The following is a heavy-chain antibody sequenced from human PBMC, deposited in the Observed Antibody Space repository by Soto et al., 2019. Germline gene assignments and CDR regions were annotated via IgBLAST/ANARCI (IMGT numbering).Heavy chain of an antibody. CDR1: GFTFSSYA. J-gene: IGHJ4*02. CDR2: ISGSGGST. D-gene: IGHD3-10*01. V-gene: IGHV3-23*01. Sequence: GGSLRLSCAASGFTFSSYAMSWVRQAPGKGLEWVSAISGSGGSTYYADSVKGRFTISRDNSKNTLYLQMNSLGAEDTAVYYCAKDSFRSIRVVIGSYYHAYYFDYWGQGTLVTVSS. CDR3: AKDSFRSIRVVIGSYYHAYYFDY.